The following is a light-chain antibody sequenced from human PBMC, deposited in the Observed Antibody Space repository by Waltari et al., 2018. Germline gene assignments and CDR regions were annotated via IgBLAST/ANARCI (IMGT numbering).Light chain of an antibody. CDR2: GAS. J-gene: IGKJ1*01. V-gene: IGKV3-20*01. CDR3: QHYVRLPVT. CDR1: QSVSRA. Sequence: EIVLTQSPGTLSLSPGERVIRSCRVSQSVSRALAWYQQKPGQAPRLLIYGASNRATGIPDRFSGSGSGTDFSLTISRLEPEDFAVYYCQHYVRLPVTFGQGTKVEIK.